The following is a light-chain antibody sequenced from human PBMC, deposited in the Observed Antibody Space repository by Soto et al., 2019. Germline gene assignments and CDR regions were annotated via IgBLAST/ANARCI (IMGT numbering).Light chain of an antibody. J-gene: IGKJ1*01. Sequence: DIQMTQSPASLSASVGDRVTITCRASQNIRSYLNWYQQIPGKAPNLLIYGTSILQTGVPSRFSGSGTGTDFTLTINGLQPEDFATYYCQQGYTSRWTFGQGTKVEIK. CDR2: GTS. CDR1: QNIRSY. CDR3: QQGYTSRWT. V-gene: IGKV1-39*01.